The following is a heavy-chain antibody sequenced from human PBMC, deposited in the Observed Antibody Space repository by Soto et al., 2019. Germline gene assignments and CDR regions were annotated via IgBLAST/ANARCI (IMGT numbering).Heavy chain of an antibody. D-gene: IGHD6-13*01. J-gene: IGHJ4*02. V-gene: IGHV3-30-3*01. CDR3: ARLAGYWGSWYGGYFDY. Sequence: QVQLVESGGGVVQPGRSLRLSCAASGFTLSSYAMHWVRQAPGKGLEWVAVISYDGNKKYYADSVKGRFTISRDNSKNTLYLQMNGLRADDTAMYYCARLAGYWGSWYGGYFDYWGQGTLVTVSS. CDR2: ISYDGNKK. CDR1: GFTLSSYA.